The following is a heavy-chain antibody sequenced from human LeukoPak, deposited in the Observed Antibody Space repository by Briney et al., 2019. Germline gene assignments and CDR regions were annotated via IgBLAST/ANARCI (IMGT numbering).Heavy chain of an antibody. Sequence: SETLSLTCAVYGGSFSGYYWSWIRQPPGKGLEWIGEINHSGSTNYNPSLKSRVTISVDTSKNQFSLKLSSVTAADTAVYYCARAGWYSSGWHPNNWFDPWGQGTLVTVSS. CDR1: GGSFSGYY. D-gene: IGHD6-19*01. CDR2: INHSGST. V-gene: IGHV4-34*01. J-gene: IGHJ5*02. CDR3: ARAGWYSSGWHPNNWFDP.